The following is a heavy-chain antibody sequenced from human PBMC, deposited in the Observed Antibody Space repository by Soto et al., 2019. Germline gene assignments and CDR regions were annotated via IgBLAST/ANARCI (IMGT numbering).Heavy chain of an antibody. J-gene: IGHJ4*02. D-gene: IGHD3-3*01. CDR1: GFTFSSYA. V-gene: IGHV3-64D*06. CDR2: ISSNGGST. Sequence: GGSLRLSCSASGFTFSSYAMHWVRQAPGKGLEYVSAISSNGGSTYYADSVKGRFTISRDNSKNTLYLQMSSLRAEDTAVYYCVKDKEGRFLEWLLYPFDYWGQGTLVNVSS. CDR3: VKDKEGRFLEWLLYPFDY.